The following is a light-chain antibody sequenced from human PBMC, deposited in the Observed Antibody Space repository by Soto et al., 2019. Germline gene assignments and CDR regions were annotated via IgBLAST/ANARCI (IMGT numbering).Light chain of an antibody. V-gene: IGKV1-8*01. CDR3: EQYYSYPPT. CDR1: QGISSY. CDR2: AAS. J-gene: IGKJ3*01. Sequence: AIRMTKTQSSFSASTGDRVTITCRASQGISSYLAWYQQKPGKAPKLLIYAASTSQSGVPSRFSGSGSGTDFTLTISCLQSEDFVTYYCEQYYSYPPTFGPGTKVDIK.